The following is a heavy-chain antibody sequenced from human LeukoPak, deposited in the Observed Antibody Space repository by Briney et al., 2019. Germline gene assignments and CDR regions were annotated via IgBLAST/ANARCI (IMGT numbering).Heavy chain of an antibody. Sequence: SETLSLTCAVSGYSISSGYYWGWIRQPPGKGLEWIGSIYHSGSTCYNPSLKSRVTISVDTSKNQFSLKLSSVTAADTAVYYCASDYTAMVRGENYWGQGTLVTVSS. J-gene: IGHJ4*02. CDR2: IYHSGST. CDR1: GYSISSGYY. V-gene: IGHV4-38-2*01. D-gene: IGHD5-18*01. CDR3: ASDYTAMVRGENY.